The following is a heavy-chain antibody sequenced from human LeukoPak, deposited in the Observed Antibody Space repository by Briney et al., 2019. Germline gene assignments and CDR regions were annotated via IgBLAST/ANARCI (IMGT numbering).Heavy chain of an antibody. CDR3: AREGYDILTGYYPLLYYYYYMDV. D-gene: IGHD3-9*01. CDR2: ISGSGGST. CDR1: GFTFSSYG. V-gene: IGHV3-23*01. Sequence: GGTLRLSCAASGFTFSSYGMSWVRQAPGKGLEWVSAISGSGGSTYYADSVKGRFTISRDNSKNTLYLQMNSLRAEDTAVYYCAREGYDILTGYYPLLYYYYYMDVWGKGTTVTVSS. J-gene: IGHJ6*03.